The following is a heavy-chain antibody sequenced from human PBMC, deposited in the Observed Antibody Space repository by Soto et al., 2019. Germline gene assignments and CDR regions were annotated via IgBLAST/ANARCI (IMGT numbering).Heavy chain of an antibody. Sequence: SETLSLTCTVSGGSISSYYWSWIRQPPGKGLEWIGYIYYSGSTNYNPSLKSRVTISVDTSKNQFSLKLSSVTAADTAVYYCARDRGAAAGYYFDYWGQGTLITVSS. CDR1: GGSISSYY. V-gene: IGHV4-59*01. CDR3: ARDRGAAAGYYFDY. CDR2: IYYSGST. D-gene: IGHD6-13*01. J-gene: IGHJ4*02.